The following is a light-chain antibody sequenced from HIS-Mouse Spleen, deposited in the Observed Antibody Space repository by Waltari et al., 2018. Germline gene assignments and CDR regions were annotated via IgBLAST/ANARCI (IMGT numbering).Light chain of an antibody. CDR1: SSAVGSYNL. V-gene: IGLV2-23*01. CDR3: CSYAGSSTPVV. CDR2: EGS. J-gene: IGLJ2*01. Sequence: QSALTQPASVSGSPGQSIPISCTGPSSAVGSYNLVSWYQQHPGKAPKLMIYEGSKRPSGVSNRFSGSKSGNTASLTISGLQAEDEADYYCCSYAGSSTPVVFGGGTKLTVL.